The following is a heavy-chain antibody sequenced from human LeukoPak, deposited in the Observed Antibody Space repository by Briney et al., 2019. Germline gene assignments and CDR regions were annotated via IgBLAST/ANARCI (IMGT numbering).Heavy chain of an antibody. Sequence: GGSLRLSCAASGFTFSDYYMRWIRQAPGKGLEWVSYISSSGSTIYYADSVKGRFTISRDNDKNSLYLQMNSLRAEDTALYYCAKDMVSGAGGYYYYYGMDVWGQGTTVTVSS. CDR1: GFTFSDYY. V-gene: IGHV3-11*01. D-gene: IGHD6-19*01. CDR3: AKDMVSGAGGYYYYYGMDV. J-gene: IGHJ6*02. CDR2: ISSSGSTI.